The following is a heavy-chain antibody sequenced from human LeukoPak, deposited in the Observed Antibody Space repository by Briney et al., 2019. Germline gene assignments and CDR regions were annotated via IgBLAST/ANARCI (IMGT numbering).Heavy chain of an antibody. CDR2: INPNSGGT. V-gene: IGHV1-2*02. CDR1: GYTFTGYY. D-gene: IGHD1-26*01. J-gene: IGHJ4*02. Sequence: VASVKVSCKASGYTFTGYYMHWVRQAPGQGLEWMGWINPNSGGTNYAQKFQGRVTMTRDTSISTAYMELSRLRSDDTAVYYCARAGSGSYYALRYWGQGTLVTVSS. CDR3: ARAGSGSYYALRY.